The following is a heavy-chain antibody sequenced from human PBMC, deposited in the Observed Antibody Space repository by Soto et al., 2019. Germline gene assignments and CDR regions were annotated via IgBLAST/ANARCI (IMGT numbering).Heavy chain of an antibody. CDR1: GVTFTSYT. J-gene: IGHJ4*02. CDR2: IIPSLGRA. V-gene: IGHV1-69*02. D-gene: IGHD5-12*01. CDR3: ASGSVATLFFGY. Sequence: QVQLVQSGAEVKKPGSSVKVSCKSSGVTFTSYTIRWVRQAPGQGREWMGRIIPSLGRANYAQKFQGRDTNTDHKHTSKDCMELSSLRSEGTAVYYCASGSVATLFFGYLGQGTLGTVSS.